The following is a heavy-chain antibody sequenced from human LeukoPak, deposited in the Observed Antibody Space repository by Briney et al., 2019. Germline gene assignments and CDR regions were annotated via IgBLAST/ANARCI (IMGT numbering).Heavy chain of an antibody. J-gene: IGHJ4*02. CDR3: ARRVTIFGVAPHFDY. Sequence: PGGALRLSFAAPGFTFSSYSMNWVRPAPGEGLGGGSYISSSSSTIYYADSVKGRFTISRDNDKNSLYLQMNSLRAEDTAVYYCARRVTIFGVAPHFDYWGQGTLVTVSS. D-gene: IGHD3-3*01. V-gene: IGHV3-48*01. CDR2: ISSSSSTI. CDR1: GFTFSSYS.